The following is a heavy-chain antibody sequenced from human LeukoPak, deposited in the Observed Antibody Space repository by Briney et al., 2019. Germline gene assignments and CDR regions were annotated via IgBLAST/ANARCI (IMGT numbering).Heavy chain of an antibody. Sequence: GESLKISCKGSGYSFSIYWIAWVRQMPGKGLEWMGIIYPGDSDTRYSPSFQGQVTISADKSISTAFLQWSSLEASDTAMYYCARHLSGSYSGYYFDYWGQGTLVTVSS. CDR1: GYSFSIYW. J-gene: IGHJ4*02. V-gene: IGHV5-51*01. D-gene: IGHD1-26*01. CDR2: IYPGDSDT. CDR3: ARHLSGSYSGYYFDY.